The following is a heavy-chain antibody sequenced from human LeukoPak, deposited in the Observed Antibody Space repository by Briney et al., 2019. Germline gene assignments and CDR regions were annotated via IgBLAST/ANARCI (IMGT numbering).Heavy chain of an antibody. CDR2: IYTRGST. Sequence: SQTLSLTCTVSGGSVSSGRYYWSWIRQPAGKGLEWIGRIYTRGSTNYNPSLKSRVTISVDTSKNQFSLNLTSVTAADTAVYYCATDGMVRGPDAWFDSWGQGTLVTVSS. V-gene: IGHV4-61*02. CDR1: GGSVSSGRYY. CDR3: ATDGMVRGPDAWFDS. J-gene: IGHJ5*01. D-gene: IGHD3-10*01.